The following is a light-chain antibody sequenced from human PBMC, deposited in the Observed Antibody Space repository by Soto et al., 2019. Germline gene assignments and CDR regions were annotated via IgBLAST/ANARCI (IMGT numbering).Light chain of an antibody. CDR1: QSVSSY. Sequence: EIVLTQSPATLSLSPGERATLSCRASQSVSSYLAWYQQKPGQAPRLLIYDASNRATGIPARFSGSGSGTDFTLTISSLEPEDLAVYYCQQRSNWLLTFGGGTKV. J-gene: IGKJ4*01. CDR3: QQRSNWLLT. V-gene: IGKV3-11*01. CDR2: DAS.